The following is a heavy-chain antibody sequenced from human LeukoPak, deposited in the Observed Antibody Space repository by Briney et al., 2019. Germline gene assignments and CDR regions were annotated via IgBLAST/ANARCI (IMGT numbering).Heavy chain of an antibody. CDR2: IYPGDSDT. CDR1: GYSFTTYW. D-gene: IGHD4-11*01. V-gene: IGHV5-51*01. J-gene: IGHJ4*02. CDR3: ARSPSTVTADY. Sequence: GESLKISCKVSGYSFTTYWIGWVRQMPGEGLEWMGIIYPGDSDTRYSPSFQGQVTISADKSISTAYLQWSSLKASDTAMYYCARSPSTVTADYWGQGTLVTVSS.